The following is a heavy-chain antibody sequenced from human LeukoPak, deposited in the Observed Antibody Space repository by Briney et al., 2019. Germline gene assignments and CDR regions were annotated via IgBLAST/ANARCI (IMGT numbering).Heavy chain of an antibody. CDR2: INHSGTT. V-gene: IGHV4-34*08. CDR3: AIDYMTGTGNAGGY. D-gene: IGHD3/OR15-3a*01. J-gene: IGHJ4*02. CDR1: GFTFNSYA. Sequence: GSLRLSCAASGFTFNSYAMTWVRQAPGKGLEWIGEINHSGTTVYNPSLKSRVTLSVDTSKKQFSLKLNSVTAADTAVYYCAIDYMTGTGNAGGYWGQGTLVTVSS.